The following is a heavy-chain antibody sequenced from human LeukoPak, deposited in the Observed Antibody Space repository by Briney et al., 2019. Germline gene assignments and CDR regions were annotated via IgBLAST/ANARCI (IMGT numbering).Heavy chain of an antibody. V-gene: IGHV1-2*02. CDR2: INPNSGGT. Sequence: ASVKVSCKASGYTFTGYYMHWVRQAPGQGLEWMGWINPNSGGTNYAQKFQGRVTMTRDTSISTAYMELSRLRSDDTAVYYCARVRAARFGANNWSDPWGQGTLVTVSS. CDR1: GYTFTGYY. J-gene: IGHJ5*02. D-gene: IGHD6-6*01. CDR3: ARVRAARFGANNWSDP.